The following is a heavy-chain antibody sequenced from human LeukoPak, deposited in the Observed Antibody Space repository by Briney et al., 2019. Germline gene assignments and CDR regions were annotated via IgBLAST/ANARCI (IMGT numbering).Heavy chain of an antibody. CDR1: GFTFSDYA. CDR3: AKGKYSSSWYFDY. D-gene: IGHD6-13*01. J-gene: IGHJ4*02. Sequence: GGSLRLSCASSGFTFSDYAMTWVRQAPGRGLEWVSAISGGSTYTYYADSVKGRFTISRDNSKNTLYLQMNSLRAEDTAVYYCAKGKYSSSWYFDYWGQGTLVTVSS. CDR2: ISGGSTYT. V-gene: IGHV3-23*01.